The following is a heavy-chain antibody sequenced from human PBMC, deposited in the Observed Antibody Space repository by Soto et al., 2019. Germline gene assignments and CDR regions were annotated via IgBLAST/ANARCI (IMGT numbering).Heavy chain of an antibody. Sequence: PGRVLRVSCAASGFTFSNDWMSWVRQAPGKGLEWVGRIKSKTDGGTTDYAAPVKGRFTISRDDSKNTLYLQMNSLKTEDTAVYYCTTDRSNWNYIDYWGQGTLVTVSS. CDR1: GFTFSNDW. V-gene: IGHV3-15*01. D-gene: IGHD1-20*01. CDR3: TTDRSNWNYIDY. CDR2: IKSKTDGGTT. J-gene: IGHJ4*02.